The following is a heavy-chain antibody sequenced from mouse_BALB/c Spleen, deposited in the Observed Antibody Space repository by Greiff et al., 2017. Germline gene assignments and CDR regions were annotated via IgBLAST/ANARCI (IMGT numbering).Heavy chain of an antibody. CDR3: ARRRIYYDYDGYAMDY. D-gene: IGHD2-4*01. Sequence: EVKLVESGGGLVKLGGSLKLSCAASGFTFSSYYMSWVRQTPEKRLELVAAINSNGGSTYYPDTVKGRFTISRDNAKNTLYLQMSSLKSEDTALYYCARRRIYYDYDGYAMDYWGQGTSVTVSS. CDR2: INSNGGST. V-gene: IGHV5-6-2*01. J-gene: IGHJ4*01. CDR1: GFTFSSYY.